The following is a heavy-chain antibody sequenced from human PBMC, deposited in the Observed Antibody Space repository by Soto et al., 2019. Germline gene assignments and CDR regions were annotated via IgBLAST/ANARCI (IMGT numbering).Heavy chain of an antibody. CDR1: GGTFSSYA. J-gene: IGHJ6*01. Sequence: QVQLVQSGAEVKKPESSVKVSCQASGGTFSSYAISWLRQAPGQGLEWMVGIIPIFGTANYAQKFQGRVTITADESTSTAYMELSSLRSEDTAVYYCVHYYYYSMDVWGQVTTLTVSS. CDR2: IIPIFGTA. CDR3: VHYYYYSMDV. V-gene: IGHV1-69*12.